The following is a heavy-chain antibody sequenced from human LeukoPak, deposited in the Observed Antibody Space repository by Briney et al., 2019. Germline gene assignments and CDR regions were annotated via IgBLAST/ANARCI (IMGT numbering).Heavy chain of an antibody. CDR1: GYTFTSYG. D-gene: IGHD3-10*01. Sequence: ASVKVSCKASGYTFTSYGISWVRQAPGQGLEWMGWTSAYNGNTNYAQKLQGRVTMTTDTSTSTAYMELRSLRSDDTAVYYCARDTLLWFGEQPDYWGQGTLVTVSS. CDR3: ARDTLLWFGEQPDY. J-gene: IGHJ4*02. V-gene: IGHV1-18*04. CDR2: TSAYNGNT.